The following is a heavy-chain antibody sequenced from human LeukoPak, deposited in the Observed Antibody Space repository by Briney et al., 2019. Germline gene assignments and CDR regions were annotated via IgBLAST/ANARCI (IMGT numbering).Heavy chain of an antibody. Sequence: GGSLRLSCAASGFTFSSSAMNWVRQAPGKGLEWVSSISSSSSYIYYADSVKGRFTISRDNAKNSLYLQMNSLRAEDTAVYYCARDGTDYYDSSGYYLVQYYYYYYGMDVWGQGTTVTVSS. V-gene: IGHV3-21*01. CDR3: ARDGTDYYDSSGYYLVQYYYYYYGMDV. J-gene: IGHJ6*02. D-gene: IGHD3-22*01. CDR2: ISSSSSYI. CDR1: GFTFSSSA.